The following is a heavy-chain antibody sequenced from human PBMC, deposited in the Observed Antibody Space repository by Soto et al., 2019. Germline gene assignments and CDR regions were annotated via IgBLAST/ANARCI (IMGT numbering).Heavy chain of an antibody. D-gene: IGHD2-8*02. J-gene: IGHJ4*02. CDR1: GGSISSYY. CDR3: ARSLVASFDY. Sequence: SQTLSLTCTVSGGSISSYYWSWIRQPPGKGLEWIGYIYYSGSTNYNPSLKSRVTISVDTSKNQFSLKLSSVTAADTAVYYCARSLVASFDYWGQGTLVTVSS. CDR2: IYYSGST. V-gene: IGHV4-59*01.